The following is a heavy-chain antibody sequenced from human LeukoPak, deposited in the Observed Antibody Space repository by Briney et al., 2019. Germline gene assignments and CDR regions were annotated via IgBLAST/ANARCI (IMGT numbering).Heavy chain of an antibody. CDR3: ARNAAVGGDGADF. CDR1: GYSFVDHY. CDR2: INPRGGTT. J-gene: IGHJ4*02. D-gene: IGHD3-16*01. Sequence: GASVKVSCKASGYSFVDHYVHWVRQAPGQGLEWLGLINPRGGTTTYTPEFQGRFTMTRDTSTSTLYLELSGLISEDTAIYYCARNAAVGGDGADFWGQGTLVSVSS. V-gene: IGHV1-46*01.